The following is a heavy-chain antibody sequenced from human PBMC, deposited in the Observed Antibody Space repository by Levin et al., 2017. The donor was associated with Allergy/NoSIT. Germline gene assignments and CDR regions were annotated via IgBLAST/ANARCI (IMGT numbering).Heavy chain of an antibody. CDR2: IDPSDSYT. D-gene: IGHD2-15*01. CDR3: ARGDGGSSYDY. V-gene: IGHV5-10-1*01. Sequence: KGLEWMGRIDPSDSYTNYGPSFQGHVTISADKSISTASLQWSSLKASDIAMYYCARGDGGSSYDYWGQGTLVTVSS. J-gene: IGHJ4*02.